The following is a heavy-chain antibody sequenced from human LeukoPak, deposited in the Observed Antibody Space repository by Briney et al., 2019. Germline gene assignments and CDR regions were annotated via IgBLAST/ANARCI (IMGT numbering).Heavy chain of an antibody. CDR2: IYPGDSDT. Sequence: RRGESLKISCKGSGYSFTSYWIGWVCQMPGKGLEWMGIIYPGDSDTRYSPSFQGQVTISADKSITTAYLQWSSLKASDTAMYYCARVAGTGYYYYGMDVWGQGTTVTVSS. CDR3: ARVAGTGYYYYGMDV. J-gene: IGHJ6*02. D-gene: IGHD6-19*01. V-gene: IGHV5-51*01. CDR1: GYSFTSYW.